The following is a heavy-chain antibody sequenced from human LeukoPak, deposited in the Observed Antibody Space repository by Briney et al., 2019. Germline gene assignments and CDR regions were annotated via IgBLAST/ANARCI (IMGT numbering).Heavy chain of an antibody. CDR2: IHYSGST. V-gene: IGHV4-59*01. D-gene: IGHD3-10*01. CDR1: GGSISSYY. CDR3: AKQFNYFGSGSYPVV. Sequence: PSETLSLTCTVSGGSISSYYWSWIRQPPGKGLEWIGCIHYSGSTNYNPSLKSRVTISVDTSKNQFYLKLSSVAAADTAVYYCAKQFNYFGSGSYPVVWGKGTTVTVSS. J-gene: IGHJ6*04.